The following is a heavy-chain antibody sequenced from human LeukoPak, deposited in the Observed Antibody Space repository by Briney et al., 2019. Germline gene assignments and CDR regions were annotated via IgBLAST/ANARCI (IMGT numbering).Heavy chain of an antibody. CDR3: AKDQRWESPHYLDS. CDR2: ISASGGST. V-gene: IGHV3-23*01. J-gene: IGHJ4*02. D-gene: IGHD1-26*01. CDR1: GFTFSSSA. Sequence: PGGSLRLSCAASGFTFSSSAMSWVSQVPGKGLEWVSGISASGGSTNYADSVRGRFTISRDDSKNTLYVQMNSLRDEDTALNYCAKDQRWESPHYLDSWGQGTLVTVSS.